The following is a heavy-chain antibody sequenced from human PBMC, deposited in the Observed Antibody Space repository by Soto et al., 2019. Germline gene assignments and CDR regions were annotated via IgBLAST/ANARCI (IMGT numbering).Heavy chain of an antibody. CDR1: GYTFTSYG. J-gene: IGHJ5*02. V-gene: IGHV1-18*01. CDR3: AREGWFGEAGYHWFDP. Sequence: QVQLVQSGAEVKKPGASVKVSCKASGYTFTSYGISWVRQAPGQGLEWMGWISAYNGNTNYAQKLQGRVTMTTDTSTRTAYLELRSRRSDDTAAYYCAREGWFGEAGYHWFDPWGQGTLVTVSS. D-gene: IGHD3-10*01. CDR2: ISAYNGNT.